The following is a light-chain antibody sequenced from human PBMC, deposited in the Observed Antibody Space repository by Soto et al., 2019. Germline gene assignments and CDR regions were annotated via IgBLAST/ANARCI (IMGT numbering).Light chain of an antibody. CDR1: QSVSSGY. V-gene: IGKV3-20*01. J-gene: IGKJ1*01. CDR2: GTS. CDR3: QQYGSSSWT. Sequence: EIVLTQSPGTLSLSPGERATLSCRASQSVSSGYLAWYQQKPGQAPRLLIYGTSSRATAIPDRFSDSGSGTDFTLTISRLEPEDFAVYYCQQYGSSSWTFGQGTKVDIK.